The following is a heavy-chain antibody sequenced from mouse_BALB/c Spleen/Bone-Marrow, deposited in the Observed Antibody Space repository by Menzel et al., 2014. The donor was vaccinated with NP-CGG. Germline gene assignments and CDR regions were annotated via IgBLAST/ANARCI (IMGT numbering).Heavy chain of an antibody. CDR3: VRSTGAMDY. D-gene: IGHD3-2*01. CDR1: GYTFTSYW. J-gene: IGHJ4*01. CDR2: INPSTGYT. Sequence: QVQLKESGAELAKPGASVKMSCKASGYTFTSYWMHWVKQRPGQGLEWIGYINPSTGYTEYSQKFKDKATLTADKSSSTAYMQLSSLTSEDSAVYYCVRSTGAMDYWGRGTSVTVSS. V-gene: IGHV1-7*01.